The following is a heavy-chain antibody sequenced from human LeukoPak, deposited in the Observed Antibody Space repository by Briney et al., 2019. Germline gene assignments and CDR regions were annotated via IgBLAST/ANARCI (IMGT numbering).Heavy chain of an antibody. CDR3: VGDLAFSPYH. J-gene: IGHJ1*01. CDR1: AFAFSNSW. CDR2: ISPDGGSR. Sequence: GASLRLSCVGSAFAFSNSWMHWVRQVRGKELEWFSHISPDGGSRNYADFVQGRFIISRDNAKNTLFLQVNRLRVEDTAWYYCVGDLAFSPYHGGQGTLVTVSS. V-gene: IGHV3-74*01.